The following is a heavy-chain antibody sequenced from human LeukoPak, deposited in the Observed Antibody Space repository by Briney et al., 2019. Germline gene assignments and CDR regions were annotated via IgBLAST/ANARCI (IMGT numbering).Heavy chain of an antibody. Sequence: ASVKVSCKASGGTFNSYAISWVRQAPGQGIEWMGRINPNSGGTNYAQKFQGRVTMTRDTSISTAYMELSRLRSDDTAVYYCARAGAYYDILTGRERRIIHDYYMDVWGKGTTVTVSS. CDR2: INPNSGGT. V-gene: IGHV1-2*06. CDR1: GGTFNSYA. CDR3: ARAGAYYDILTGRERRIIHDYYMDV. D-gene: IGHD3-9*01. J-gene: IGHJ6*03.